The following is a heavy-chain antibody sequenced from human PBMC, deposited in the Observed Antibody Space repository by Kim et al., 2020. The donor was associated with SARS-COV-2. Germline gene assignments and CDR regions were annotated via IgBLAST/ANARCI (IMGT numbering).Heavy chain of an antibody. CDR1: GYTFTGYY. CDR2: INPNSGGT. V-gene: IGHV1-2*06. D-gene: IGHD2-2*01. J-gene: IGHJ3*02. Sequence: ASVKVSCKASGYTFTGYYMHWVRQAPGQGLEWMGRINPNSGGTNYAQKFQGRVTMTRDTSISTAYMELSRLRSDDTAVYYCAREDIVVVPAPAFDIWGQGTMVTVSS. CDR3: AREDIVVVPAPAFDI.